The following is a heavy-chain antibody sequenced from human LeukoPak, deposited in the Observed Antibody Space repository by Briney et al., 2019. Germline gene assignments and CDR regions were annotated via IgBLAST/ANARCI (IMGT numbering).Heavy chain of an antibody. J-gene: IGHJ4*02. Sequence: PGGSLRLSCAASGFTFSSYGMHWVRQAPGKGLEWVAFIRYDGSNKYYADSVKGRFTISRDNSKNTLYLQMNSLRAEDTAVYYCAKDPDFWSGYSPRYFDYWGQGTLVTVSS. CDR1: GFTFSSYG. V-gene: IGHV3-30*02. CDR3: AKDPDFWSGYSPRYFDY. CDR2: IRYDGSNK. D-gene: IGHD3-3*01.